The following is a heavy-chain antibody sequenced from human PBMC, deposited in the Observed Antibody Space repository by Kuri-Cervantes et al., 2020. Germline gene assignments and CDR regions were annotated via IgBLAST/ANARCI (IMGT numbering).Heavy chain of an antibody. J-gene: IGHJ2*01. Sequence: SLKISCGASTFHFNDYAMKWVRQPPGKGLEWVPGIHWSSGTIAYADSVRGRITVSRGNAENSLHLQMDSLRAEDTAVYYCAKALGWYFDLWGRGTLVTVSS. CDR3: AKALGWYFDL. V-gene: IGHV3-9*01. CDR2: IHWSSGTI. CDR1: TFHFNDYA.